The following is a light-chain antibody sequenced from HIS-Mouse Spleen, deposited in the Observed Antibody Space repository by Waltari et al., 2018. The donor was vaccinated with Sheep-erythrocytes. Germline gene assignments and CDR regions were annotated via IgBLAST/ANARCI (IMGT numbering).Light chain of an antibody. Sequence: QSVLTQPPSASATPGQRVTISCSGRSSNNGSHYVYWYQQLPGTAPKLLIYRNNQRPSGVPDLVSGSKSGTSASLAISGLRSEDEADYYCAAWDDSLSGNWVFGGGTKLTVL. CDR2: RNN. CDR3: AAWDDSLSGNWV. J-gene: IGLJ3*02. V-gene: IGLV1-47*01. CDR1: SSNNGSHY.